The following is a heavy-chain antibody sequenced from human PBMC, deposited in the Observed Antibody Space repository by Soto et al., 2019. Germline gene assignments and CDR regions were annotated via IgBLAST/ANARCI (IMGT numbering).Heavy chain of an antibody. CDR2: IYHSGST. CDR1: GYSISSGYY. V-gene: IGHV4-38-2*01. J-gene: IGHJ6*02. D-gene: IGHD3-3*01. Sequence: SETLSLTCAVSGYSISSGYYWGWIRQPPGKGLEGIGSIYHSGSTYYNPSLKSRVTISVDTSKNQFSLKLSSVTAADTAVYYCARVGGSYYDFWSGYYRDRVYYYYGMDVWGQGTTVTVSS. CDR3: ARVGGSYYDFWSGYYRDRVYYYYGMDV.